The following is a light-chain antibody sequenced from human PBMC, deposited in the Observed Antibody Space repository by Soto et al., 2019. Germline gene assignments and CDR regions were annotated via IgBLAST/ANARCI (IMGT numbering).Light chain of an antibody. V-gene: IGLV2-8*01. J-gene: IGLJ3*02. CDR2: EVS. Sequence: QSVLTQPPSASGSPGQSVTISCTGTSSDVGGYKYVSWYQQHPGKAPKLMIYEVSKRPSGVPDRFSGSKSGNTDSLTVSGLQAEDEADYYCSSYAGRNNWVFGGGTKLTVL. CDR3: SSYAGRNNWV. CDR1: SSDVGGYKY.